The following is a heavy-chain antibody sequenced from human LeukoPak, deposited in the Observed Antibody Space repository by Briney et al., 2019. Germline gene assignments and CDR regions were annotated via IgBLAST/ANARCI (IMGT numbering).Heavy chain of an antibody. Sequence: PSETLSLTCTVSGGSISSYYWSWIRQPPGKGLEWIGYIYYSGSTNYNPSLKSRVTISVDTSKNQFSLKLSSVTAADTAVYYCARHVRYYYGSGSYSRLDYWGQGTLVTVSS. CDR2: IYYSGST. D-gene: IGHD3-10*01. V-gene: IGHV4-59*08. CDR3: ARHVRYYYGSGSYSRLDY. J-gene: IGHJ4*02. CDR1: GGSISSYY.